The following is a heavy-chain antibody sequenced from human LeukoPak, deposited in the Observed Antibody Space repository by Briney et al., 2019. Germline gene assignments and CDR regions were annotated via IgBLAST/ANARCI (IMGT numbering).Heavy chain of an antibody. CDR2: IYYSGRT. J-gene: IGHJ4*02. CDR3: ARADYGSGSLSSPHFDC. Sequence: PSETLSLTCTVSGGSISSSSYYWGWIRPPPGKGLEWIGTIYYSGRTYYNPSLKSRVTISVDKSRNQFTLKLTSVTAADTAVYYCARADYGSGSLSSPHFDCWGRGSLVTVSS. D-gene: IGHD3-10*01. V-gene: IGHV4-39*06. CDR1: GGSISSSSYY.